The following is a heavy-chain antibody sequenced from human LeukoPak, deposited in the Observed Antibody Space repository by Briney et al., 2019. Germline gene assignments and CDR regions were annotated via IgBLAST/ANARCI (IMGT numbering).Heavy chain of an antibody. CDR1: GFTFSSYW. D-gene: IGHD3-9*01. V-gene: IGHV3-7*01. Sequence: WGSQRLSCAASGFTFSSYWMSWGRQAPGKGPEWVANIKQDGSEKYSVDSVKGRFTISRDNAKNSLYLQMNSLRAEDTAVYFFSRRKTAYDILTGPNDAFDIWGQGTMVTVSS. CDR3: SRRKTAYDILTGPNDAFDI. J-gene: IGHJ3*02. CDR2: IKQDGSEK.